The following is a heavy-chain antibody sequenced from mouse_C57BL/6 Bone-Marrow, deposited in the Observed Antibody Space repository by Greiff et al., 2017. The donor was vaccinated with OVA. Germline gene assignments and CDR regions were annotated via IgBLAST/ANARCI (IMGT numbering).Heavy chain of an antibody. J-gene: IGHJ3*01. V-gene: IGHV1-52*01. CDR3: ARSDLSYYSNYEGFAY. D-gene: IGHD2-5*01. Sequence: QVQLQQPGAELVRPGSSVKLSCKASGYTFTSYWMHWVKQRPIQGLEWIGNIDPSDSETHYNQKFKDKATLTVDTSSSTAYMQLSSLTSEDSAVYYCARSDLSYYSNYEGFAYWGQGTLVTVSA. CDR1: GYTFTSYW. CDR2: IDPSDSET.